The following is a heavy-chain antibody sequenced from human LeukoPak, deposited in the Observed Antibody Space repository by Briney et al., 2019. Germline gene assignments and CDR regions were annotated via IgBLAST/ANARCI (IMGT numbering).Heavy chain of an antibody. V-gene: IGHV3-30-3*01. J-gene: IGHJ4*02. CDR2: ISYDGSNK. Sequence: PGRSLRLSCAASGFTFSSYAMHWVRQAPGKGLEWVAVISYDGSNKYYADSVKGRFTISRGNSKNTLYLQMNSLRAEDTAVYYCAKEQTSSGYFDYWGQGTLVTVSS. CDR1: GFTFSSYA. CDR3: AKEQTSSGYFDY. D-gene: IGHD2-2*01.